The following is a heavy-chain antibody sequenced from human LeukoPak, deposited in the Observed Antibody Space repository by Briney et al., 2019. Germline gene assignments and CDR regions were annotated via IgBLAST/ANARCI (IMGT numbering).Heavy chain of an antibody. CDR1: GYTFTSYY. CDR3: ARDKSEEGIAVAGGPYFEY. CDR2: INPSGGST. Sequence: ASVEVSCKASGYTFTSYYMHWVRQAPGQGLEWMGIINPSGGSTSYAQKFQGRVTMTRDMSTSTVYMELSSLRSEDTAVYYCARDKSEEGIAVAGGPYFEYWGQGTLVTVSS. D-gene: IGHD6-19*01. V-gene: IGHV1-46*01. J-gene: IGHJ4*02.